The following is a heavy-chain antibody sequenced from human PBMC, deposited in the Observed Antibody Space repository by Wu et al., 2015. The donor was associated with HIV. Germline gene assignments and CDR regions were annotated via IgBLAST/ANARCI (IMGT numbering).Heavy chain of an antibody. CDR2: VIPIFGTT. J-gene: IGHJ4*02. D-gene: IGHD5-12*01. Sequence: QVQLVQSGAEVKKPGSSMKVSCKASGDTFSNYNINWVRHVPGQGLEWMGGVIPIFGTTSYAQKFQGRVTINTDESTSTAYMELSSLRSEDTALYYCARVYKQSGYDFGYWGQGTLVTVSS. CDR1: GDTFSNYN. CDR3: ARVYKQSGYDFGY. V-gene: IGHV1-69*05.